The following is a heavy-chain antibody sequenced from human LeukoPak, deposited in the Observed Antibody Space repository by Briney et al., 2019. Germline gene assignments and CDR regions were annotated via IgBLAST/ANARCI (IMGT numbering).Heavy chain of an antibody. CDR3: ARTQDYGGPDAFDI. V-gene: IGHV4-59*01. J-gene: IGHJ3*02. D-gene: IGHD4-23*01. Sequence: SETLSLTCTVSGGSISSYYWTWIRQPPGKGLEWIGYIYYSGSTNYNPSLKSRGTISVDTSKNQFSLKLSSVTAADTAVYYCARTQDYGGPDAFDIWGQGTMVPVSS. CDR2: IYYSGST. CDR1: GGSISSYY.